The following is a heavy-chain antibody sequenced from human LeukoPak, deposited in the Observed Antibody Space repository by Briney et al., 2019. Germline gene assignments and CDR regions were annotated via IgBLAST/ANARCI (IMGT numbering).Heavy chain of an antibody. CDR2: ISGCGGSA. CDR1: GFTFSSYG. J-gene: IGHJ6*03. D-gene: IGHD3-22*01. V-gene: IGHV3-23*01. Sequence: GGSLRLSCAASGFTFSSYGMNWVRQAPGKGLEWVSAISGCGGSAYYADSVKGRFTISRDNSKNTLYLQMHSLRAEDTAVYYCAKSPRLYYYDTSGPFYYYYYMDVWGKGTLVTISS. CDR3: AKSPRLYYYDTSGPFYYYYYMDV.